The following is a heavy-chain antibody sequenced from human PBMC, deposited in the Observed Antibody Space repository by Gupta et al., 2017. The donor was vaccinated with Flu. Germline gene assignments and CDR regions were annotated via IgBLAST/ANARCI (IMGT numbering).Heavy chain of an antibody. CDR2: ISSSSSNI. Sequence: EVQLVESGGGLVKPGGSLRLSCAASGFTFRSYNMNWVRQAPGKGLEWVSSISSSSSNIYYADSVKGRYTISRDNAKNALYLQMNSLRVEDTAVYYCARASEEYSSSSPLDYWGQGTLVTVSS. CDR3: ARASEEYSSSSPLDY. V-gene: IGHV3-21*01. CDR1: GFTFRSYN. J-gene: IGHJ4*02. D-gene: IGHD6-6*01.